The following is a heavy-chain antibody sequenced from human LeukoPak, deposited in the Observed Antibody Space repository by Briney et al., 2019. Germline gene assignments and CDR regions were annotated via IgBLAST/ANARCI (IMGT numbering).Heavy chain of an antibody. J-gene: IGHJ4*02. CDR3: AKDPRVTITVTFYFEY. CDR2: ISGNGGST. V-gene: IGHV3-23*01. CDR1: AFTFSSDA. D-gene: IGHD4-17*01. Sequence: PGGSLRLSCAASAFTFSSDAMSSVPQAPGKGLEWVSGISGNGGSTYYADSVKGRFTISRDNSKNTLYLQMNSLRAEDTAVYYCAKDPRVTITVTFYFEYWGQGTLVTVSS.